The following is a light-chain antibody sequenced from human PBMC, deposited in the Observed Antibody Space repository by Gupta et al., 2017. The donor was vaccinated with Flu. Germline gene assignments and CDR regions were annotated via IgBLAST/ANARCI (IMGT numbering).Light chain of an antibody. CDR2: GTS. J-gene: IGKJ2*01. CDR3: HHYGSSPDT. V-gene: IGKV3-20*01. CDR1: QNVINSY. Sequence: EIVLTQSPGTLSLSPGERATLSCRASQNVINSYLGWYQQKPGQAPRLLIYGTSNRATGIPDRFSGSGSGTDFTLTISRLEPEDFAMYYCHHYGSSPDTFGQGTKLEIK.